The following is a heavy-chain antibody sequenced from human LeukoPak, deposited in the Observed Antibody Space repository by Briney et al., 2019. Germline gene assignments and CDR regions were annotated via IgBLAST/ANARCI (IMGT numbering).Heavy chain of an antibody. D-gene: IGHD1-26*01. Sequence: GGSLRLSCAASGFTFSDHWLSWLRQAPGKGLEWVANLQEDGSVKKYADSVKGRFTISRDNAKRSLYLQMNSLRAEDTAVYYCARDHRVGANDYWGQGTLVTVSS. CDR2: LQEDGSVK. CDR3: ARDHRVGANDY. V-gene: IGHV3-7*01. CDR1: GFTFSDHW. J-gene: IGHJ4*02.